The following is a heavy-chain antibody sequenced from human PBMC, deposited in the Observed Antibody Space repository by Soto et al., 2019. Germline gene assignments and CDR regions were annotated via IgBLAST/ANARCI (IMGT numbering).Heavy chain of an antibody. CDR3: ATLPYSYGYDGPSDAFDI. J-gene: IGHJ3*02. D-gene: IGHD5-18*01. V-gene: IGHV5-51*01. CDR2: IYPGDSDT. CDR1: GYSFTSYW. Sequence: GESLKISCKGSGYSFTSYWIGWVRQMPGKGLEWMGIIYPGDSDTRYSPSFQGQVTISADKSISTAYLQWSSLKASDTAMYYCATLPYSYGYDGPSDAFDIWGQGTMVTVSS.